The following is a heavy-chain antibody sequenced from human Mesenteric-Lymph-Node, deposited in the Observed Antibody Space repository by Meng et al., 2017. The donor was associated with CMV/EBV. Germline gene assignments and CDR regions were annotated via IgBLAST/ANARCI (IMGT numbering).Heavy chain of an antibody. Sequence: GESLMISCAASGITVTYAWMSLVRQAPGKGLEWVGRIKSETDGGTTDYAAPVKGRFTISRDESKNTLYLQMNSLETEDTAVYFWSTNSGLYPDPHWGQGTLVTVSS. CDR3: STNSGLYPDPH. CDR2: IKSETDGGTT. V-gene: IGHV3-15*01. CDR1: GITVTYAW. D-gene: IGHD1-26*01. J-gene: IGHJ1*01.